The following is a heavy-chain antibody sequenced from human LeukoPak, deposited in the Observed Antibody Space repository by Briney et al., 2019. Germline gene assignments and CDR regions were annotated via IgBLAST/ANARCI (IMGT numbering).Heavy chain of an antibody. J-gene: IGHJ4*02. CDR3: EVRLDY. CDR2: IYSGGST. V-gene: IGHV3-66*02. CDR1: GFTVSSNY. Sequence: GSLRLSCAASGFTVSSNYMSWVRQAPGKGLGWLAVIYSGGSTYYADSVKGRFTISRDNSKNTLYLQMNSLRAEDTAVYYCEVRLDYWGQGTLVSVSS.